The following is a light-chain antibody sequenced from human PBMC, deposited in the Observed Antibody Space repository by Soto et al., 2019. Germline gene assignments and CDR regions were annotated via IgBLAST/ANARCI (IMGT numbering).Light chain of an antibody. Sequence: SQMPQNNSTLSPSNPDRGTITCRASQSLNNYLAWYQQKPGKAPKLLIYDASTLERGVPSRFSGTGSGTEFTLTISSLQPDDFATYYCQQYYRSSITFGHGTRLEIK. CDR1: QSLNNY. J-gene: IGKJ5*01. V-gene: IGKV1-5*01. CDR2: DAS. CDR3: QQYYRSSIT.